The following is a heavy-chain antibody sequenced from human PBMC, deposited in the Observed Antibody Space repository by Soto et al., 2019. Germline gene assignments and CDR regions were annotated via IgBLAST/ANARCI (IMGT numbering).Heavy chain of an antibody. V-gene: IGHV3-15*01. D-gene: IGHD4-17*01. CDR2: IKSKTDGGTT. CDR1: GFTFSNAW. Sequence: GGSLRLSCAASGFTFSNAWMSWVRQAPGKGLEWVGRIKSKTDGGTTDYAAPVKGRFTISRDDSKNTLYLQMNSLKTEDTAVYYCTTADYGDYTRFDYWGQGTLVTVSS. J-gene: IGHJ4*02. CDR3: TTADYGDYTRFDY.